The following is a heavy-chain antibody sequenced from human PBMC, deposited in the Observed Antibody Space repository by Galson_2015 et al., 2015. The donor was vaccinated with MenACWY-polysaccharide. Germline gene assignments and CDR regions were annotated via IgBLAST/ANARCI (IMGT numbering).Heavy chain of an antibody. CDR2: IKQDGSEK. CDR1: GPTFSAYW. V-gene: IGHV3-7*01. D-gene: IGHD6-6*01. CDR3: ARGASSSSPPFYPYFYGMDV. J-gene: IGHJ6*02. Sequence: SLRLSCAASGPTFSAYWMSWVRQTPGKGLEWVASIKQDGSEKYYVDSVRGRFTISRDNAENSLYLQINSLRAEDTAVYYCARGASSSSPPFYPYFYGMDVWGQGTTVTVSS.